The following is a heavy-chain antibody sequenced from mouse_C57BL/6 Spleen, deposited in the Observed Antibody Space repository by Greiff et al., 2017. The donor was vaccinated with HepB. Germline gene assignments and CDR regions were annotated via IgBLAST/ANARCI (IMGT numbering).Heavy chain of an antibody. CDR2: ISSGGSYT. J-gene: IGHJ4*01. Sequence: EVQLVESGGDLVKPGGSLKLSCAASGFTFSSYGMSWVRQTPDKRLEWVATISSGGSYTYYPDSVKGRFTISRDNAKNTLYLQMSSLKSEDTAMYYCARGGTTVVEDYYAMDYWGQGTSVTVSS. D-gene: IGHD1-1*01. CDR1: GFTFSSYG. CDR3: ARGGTTVVEDYYAMDY. V-gene: IGHV5-6*01.